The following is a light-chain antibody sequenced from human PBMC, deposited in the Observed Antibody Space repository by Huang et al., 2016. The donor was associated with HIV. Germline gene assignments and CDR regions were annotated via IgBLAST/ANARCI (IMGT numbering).Light chain of an antibody. CDR1: QSIRIY. J-gene: IGKJ2*01. CDR3: QQSYSTLRT. CDR2: AAS. V-gene: IGKV1-39*01. Sequence: DIQMTQSPSSLSASVGDRVTITFRASQSIRIYLNWYQQKPGKAPKLRSYAASSLQSGVPSRVSGSGSGTDFTLTISSLQPEDFATYYCQQSYSTLRTFGQGTKLEIK.